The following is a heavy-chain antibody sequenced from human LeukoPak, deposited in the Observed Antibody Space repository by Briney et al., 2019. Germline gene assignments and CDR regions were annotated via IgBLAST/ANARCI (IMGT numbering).Heavy chain of an antibody. CDR1: GYTFTSYG. CDR3: ASSTWSGSDFDY. V-gene: IGHV1-18*01. Sequence: ASVKVSCKASGYTFTSYGISWVRQAPGQGLEWMGWISAYNGNTNYAQKLQGRVTMTTDTSTSTAYMELRSLRSDDTAVYYCASSTWSGSDFDYWGQGTLVTVSS. D-gene: IGHD1-26*01. J-gene: IGHJ4*02. CDR2: ISAYNGNT.